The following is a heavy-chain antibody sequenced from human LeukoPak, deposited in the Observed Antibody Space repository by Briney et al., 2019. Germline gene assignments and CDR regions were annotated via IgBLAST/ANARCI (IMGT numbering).Heavy chain of an antibody. CDR1: GFTFSDYY. Sequence: PGGSLRLSCAVSGFTFSDYYMTWIRQAPGKGLEWVSYVTSGSSIYYADSVKGRFTVSRDNAKNSLYLQMNSLRDEDTAVYYCARRTAWYYGMDVWGQGTTVTVSS. J-gene: IGHJ6*02. CDR2: VTSGSSI. CDR3: ARRTAWYYGMDV. V-gene: IGHV3-11*01.